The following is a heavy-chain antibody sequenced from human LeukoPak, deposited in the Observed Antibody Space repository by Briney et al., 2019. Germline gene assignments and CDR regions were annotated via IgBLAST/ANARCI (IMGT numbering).Heavy chain of an antibody. D-gene: IGHD6-19*01. CDR1: GFTLSSCA. CDR3: ARDLMNAGLVLLDY. CDR2: ISYDGSNK. J-gene: IGHJ4*02. V-gene: IGHV3-30-3*01. Sequence: QPGRSLRLSCAASGFTLSSCAMHWVRQAPDKGLEWVAVISYDGSNKYYADSVRGRFTISRDNSKNTLYLQMNSLRAEDTAVYYCARDLMNAGLVLLDYWGQGTLVTVSS.